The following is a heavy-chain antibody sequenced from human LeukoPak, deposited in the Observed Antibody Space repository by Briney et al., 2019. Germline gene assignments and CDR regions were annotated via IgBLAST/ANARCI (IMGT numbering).Heavy chain of an antibody. CDR1: GYTFTSYD. CDR2: MNPNSGNT. D-gene: IGHD6-19*01. CDR3: ARGGSSGWSYNWFDP. Sequence: ASVKVSCKASGYTFTSYDINWVRQATGQGLELMGWMNPNSGNTGYAQKFQGRVTITRNTSISTAYMELSSLRSEDTAVYYCARGGSSGWSYNWFDPWGQGTLVTVSS. V-gene: IGHV1-8*03. J-gene: IGHJ5*02.